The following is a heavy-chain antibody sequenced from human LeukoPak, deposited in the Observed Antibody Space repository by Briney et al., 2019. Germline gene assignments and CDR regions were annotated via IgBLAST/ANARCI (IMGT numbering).Heavy chain of an antibody. Sequence: SETLSLTCTVSGGSISSSSYYWGWIRQPPGKGLEWIGSIYYSGSTNYNPSLKSRVTISVDTSKNQFSLKLSSVTAADTAVYYCARAYYDSSGYSLGSWFDPWGQGTLVTVSS. CDR3: ARAYYDSSGYSLGSWFDP. D-gene: IGHD3-22*01. CDR2: IYYSGST. CDR1: GGSISSSSYY. J-gene: IGHJ5*02. V-gene: IGHV4-39*07.